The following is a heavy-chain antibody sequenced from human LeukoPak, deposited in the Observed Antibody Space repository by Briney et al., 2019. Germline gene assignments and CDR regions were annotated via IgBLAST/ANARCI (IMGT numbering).Heavy chain of an antibody. CDR2: IYPGDSDT. CDR3: ASGYNWHPEGGGLDAFDI. V-gene: IGHV5-51*01. J-gene: IGHJ3*02. Sequence: GESLKISCKGSGYSFTSYWIGWVRQMPGKGLEWMGIIYPGDSDTRYSPSFQGQVTISADKSISTAYLQWSSLKASDTAMYYCASGYNWHPEGGGLDAFDIWGQGTMVTVSS. CDR1: GYSFTSYW. D-gene: IGHD1-1*01.